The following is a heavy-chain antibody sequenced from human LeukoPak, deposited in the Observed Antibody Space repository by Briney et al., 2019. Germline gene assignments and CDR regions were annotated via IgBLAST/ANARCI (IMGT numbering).Heavy chain of an antibody. V-gene: IGHV1-2*02. Sequence: ASVKVSCKASGYTFSGYYMHWVRQAPGQGLEWMGWINPNSGGTNYAQKFQGRVIMTTDTSISTAYMELSRLRSDDTAVYYCARDPTLYGSGSPRPHSTFDIWGQGTMVTVAS. CDR1: GYTFSGYY. J-gene: IGHJ3*02. D-gene: IGHD3-10*01. CDR3: ARDPTLYGSGSPRPHSTFDI. CDR2: INPNSGGT.